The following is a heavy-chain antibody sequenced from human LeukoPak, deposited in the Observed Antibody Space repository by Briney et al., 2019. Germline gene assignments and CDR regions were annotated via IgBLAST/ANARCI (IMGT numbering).Heavy chain of an antibody. Sequence: ASVRVSCKASGYTFTSYDINWVRQATGQGLEWMGWMNPNSGNTGYAQKFQGRVTMTRNTSISTAYMELSSLRSEDTAVYYCAREYSSSSLSDYWGQGTLVTVSS. D-gene: IGHD6-6*01. V-gene: IGHV1-8*01. CDR1: GYTFTSYD. J-gene: IGHJ4*02. CDR2: MNPNSGNT. CDR3: AREYSSSSLSDY.